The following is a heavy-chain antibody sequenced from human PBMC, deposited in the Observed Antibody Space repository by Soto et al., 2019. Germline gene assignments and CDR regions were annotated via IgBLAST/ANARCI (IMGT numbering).Heavy chain of an antibody. CDR2: INPNSGGT. Sequence: GLEWMGWINPNSGGTNYAQKFQGWVTMTRDTSISTAYMELSRLRSDDTAVYYCARGAIWFGELHDAFEIWVQGTMVTV. V-gene: IGHV1-2*04. CDR3: ARGAIWFGELHDAFEI. D-gene: IGHD3-10*01. J-gene: IGHJ3*02.